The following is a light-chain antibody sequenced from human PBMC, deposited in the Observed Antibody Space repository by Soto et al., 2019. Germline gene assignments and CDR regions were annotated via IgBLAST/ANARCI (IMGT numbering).Light chain of an antibody. J-gene: IGLJ1*01. Sequence: SYELTQPPSVSVAPGQTAKITCGGDNVERKAVRWYQQKPGQAPVLVVYDDDDRPSGISERFSGSNSGPSATLTISRVGAGDEADYFCQVWDGDTDHYVFGSGTKLTVL. CDR1: NVERKA. V-gene: IGLV3-21*02. CDR2: DDD. CDR3: QVWDGDTDHYV.